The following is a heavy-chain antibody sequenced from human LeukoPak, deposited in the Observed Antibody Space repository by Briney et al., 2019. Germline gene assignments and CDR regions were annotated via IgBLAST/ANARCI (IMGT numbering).Heavy chain of an antibody. V-gene: IGHV3-33*01. CDR2: IWYDGGKK. J-gene: IGHJ3*01. CDR1: GFTFSDYG. Sequence: GGSLRLSCAASGFTFSDYGMYWVRQAPGKGLEWVALIWYDGGKKYYTDSVRGRFTISKDNSKNTLYLQMNSLRAEDTAVYYCVRYCNGGSCYRAAFDVWGPGTTVTVSS. D-gene: IGHD2-15*01. CDR3: VRYCNGGSCYRAAFDV.